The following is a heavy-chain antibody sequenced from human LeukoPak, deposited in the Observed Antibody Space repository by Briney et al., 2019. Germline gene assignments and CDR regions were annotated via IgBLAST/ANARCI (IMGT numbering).Heavy chain of an antibody. J-gene: IGHJ6*02. CDR2: IRSKANNYAT. Sequence: GGSLRLSCAASGFTFSGSTMHWVRQASGKGLEWVGRIRSKANNYATAYATSVKGRFTLSRDDSKNTAYLQMNSLRTEDTAVYYCIRGAASGSYYGFDVWGQGATVTVSS. D-gene: IGHD1-26*01. V-gene: IGHV3-73*01. CDR1: GFTFSGST. CDR3: IRGAASGSYYGFDV.